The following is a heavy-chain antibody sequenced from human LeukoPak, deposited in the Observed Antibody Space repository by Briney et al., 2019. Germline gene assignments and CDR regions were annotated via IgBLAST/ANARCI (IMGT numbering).Heavy chain of an antibody. CDR1: GGSFSGYY. Sequence: PSETLSLTCAVYGGSFSGYYWSWIRQPPGKGLEWIGEINHSGSTNYNPSLKSRVTISVDTSKNQFSLKLSSVTAADTAVYYCARMRTIFGVVTSPSDIWGQGTMVTVSS. CDR2: INHSGST. J-gene: IGHJ3*02. V-gene: IGHV4-34*01. CDR3: ARMRTIFGVVTSPSDI. D-gene: IGHD3-3*01.